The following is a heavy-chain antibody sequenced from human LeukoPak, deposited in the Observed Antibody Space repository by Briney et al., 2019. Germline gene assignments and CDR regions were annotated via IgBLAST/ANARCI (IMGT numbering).Heavy chain of an antibody. CDR1: GGSFSGYY. CDR2: INHSGST. Sequence: PSETLSLTCAVYGGSFSGYYWSWIRQPPGKGLEWIGEINHSGSTNYNPSLKSRVTISVDTSKNQFSLKLSSVTAADTAVYYCARGCGYCSGGSRGAFDIWGQGIMVTVSS. CDR3: ARGCGYCSGGSRGAFDI. J-gene: IGHJ3*02. V-gene: IGHV4-34*01. D-gene: IGHD2-15*01.